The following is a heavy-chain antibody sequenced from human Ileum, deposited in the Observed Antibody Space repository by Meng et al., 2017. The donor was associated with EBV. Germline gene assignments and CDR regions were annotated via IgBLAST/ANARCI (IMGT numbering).Heavy chain of an antibody. CDR1: EFTFINFG. Sequence: RAEARGGVVPPGSALGISCAASEFTFINFGIHWVRQAPGMGLEWVAVIWHDGSNQYYADSVKGRFTVSRDNSKNIVYLQMNNLRAEDTAVYYCATNTPHHYWGQGTLVTVSS. J-gene: IGHJ4*02. D-gene: IGHD2-2*02. CDR2: IWHDGSNQ. CDR3: ATNTPHHY. V-gene: IGHV3-33*01.